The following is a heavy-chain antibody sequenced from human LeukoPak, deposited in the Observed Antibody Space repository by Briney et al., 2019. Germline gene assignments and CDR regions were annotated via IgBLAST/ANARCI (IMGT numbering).Heavy chain of an antibody. CDR3: AKRADYYDSSRALYDAFDL. V-gene: IGHV3-30*02. CDR1: GFTFRTYG. CDR2: IRYDGSDK. J-gene: IGHJ3*01. D-gene: IGHD3-16*01. Sequence: PGGSLRLSCAASGFTFRTYGMHWVRQAPGKGLERVTFIRYDGSDKFYADSVRGRFTISRDNSKNTLFLQLNSLRVEDTAVYYCAKRADYYDSSRALYDAFDLWGQGTMVTVSS.